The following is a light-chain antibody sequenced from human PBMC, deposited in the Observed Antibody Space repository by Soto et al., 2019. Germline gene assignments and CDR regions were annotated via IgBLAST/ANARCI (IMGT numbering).Light chain of an antibody. CDR3: QQYGTSPKT. J-gene: IGKJ1*01. Sequence: EIVLTQSPGTLSLSPGQRATLSCRASQSVSSGNLAWYQQKPGQAPRLLIYGTSNRATGIPDRFTGSGSGTDFTLTIIRLEREDFAVYYCQQYGTSPKTFGQGTKVKIK. V-gene: IGKV3-20*01. CDR2: GTS. CDR1: QSVSSGN.